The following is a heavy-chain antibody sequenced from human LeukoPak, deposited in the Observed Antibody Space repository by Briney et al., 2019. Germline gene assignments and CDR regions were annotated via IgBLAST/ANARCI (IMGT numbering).Heavy chain of an antibody. Sequence: SQTLSLTCTVSGGSISSGSYYWSWIRQPAGKRLEWIGRIYTSGSTNYNPSLKSRVTISVDTSKNQFSLKLSSVTAADTAVYYCARDGNSSGWYALYYMDVWGKGTTVTVSS. CDR3: ARDGNSSGWYALYYMDV. CDR1: GGSISSGSYY. J-gene: IGHJ6*03. D-gene: IGHD6-19*01. CDR2: IYTSGST. V-gene: IGHV4-61*02.